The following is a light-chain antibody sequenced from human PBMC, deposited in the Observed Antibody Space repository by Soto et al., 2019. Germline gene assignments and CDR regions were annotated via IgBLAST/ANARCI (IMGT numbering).Light chain of an antibody. Sequence: DIQMTQSPSIVSASVGDRVTITCRASQGVETWLVWYQQKPGKAPNLLISSASTLQSGVPSRFSGSGSVTEFTLTITSLQPEDFATYYCQQAKTFPLTFGQGTKVELK. J-gene: IGKJ1*01. CDR1: QGVETW. CDR2: SAS. CDR3: QQAKTFPLT. V-gene: IGKV1-12*01.